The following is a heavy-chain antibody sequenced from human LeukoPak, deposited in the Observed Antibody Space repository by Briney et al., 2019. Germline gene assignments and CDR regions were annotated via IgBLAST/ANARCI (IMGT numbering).Heavy chain of an antibody. V-gene: IGHV3-48*03. CDR2: ISTGGSSI. CDR3: ARSAFGGKAHCLDY. CDR1: GFTFSSYE. J-gene: IGHJ4*02. D-gene: IGHD3-10*01. Sequence: PGGSLRLSCAASGFTFSSYEMDWVRQAPGKGLEWVSYISTGGSSIFYADSVRGRFTISRDNAKTSLYLQMNSLRAEDTAAYFCARSAFGGKAHCLDYWGQGALVTVS.